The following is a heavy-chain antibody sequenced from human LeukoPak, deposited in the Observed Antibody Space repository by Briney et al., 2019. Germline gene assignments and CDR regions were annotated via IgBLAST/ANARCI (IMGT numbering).Heavy chain of an antibody. CDR3: ARSTDGTTSSGWYVDY. D-gene: IGHD6-19*01. V-gene: IGHV4-39*01. CDR1: GGSISSASNY. J-gene: IGHJ4*02. CDR2: IYYSGST. Sequence: PSETLSLTCAVSGGSISSASNYWGWIRQPPGKGVEWIGTIYYSGSTYYNPSLKSRVTISIDTSKNQFSLRLSSVTAADTAVFYCARSTDGTTSSGWYVDYWGQGTLVTVSS.